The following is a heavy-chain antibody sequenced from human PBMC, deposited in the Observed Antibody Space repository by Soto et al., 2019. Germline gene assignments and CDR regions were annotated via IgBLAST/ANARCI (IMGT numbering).Heavy chain of an antibody. CDR2: INPKSRGT. J-gene: IGHJ5*02. CDR3: ARVTLKAGNWFDP. CDR1: GYTFTDYF. V-gene: IGHV1-2*02. Sequence: QVQLVQSGAEVKKPGASVKVSCKASGYTFTDYFIHWVRQAPGQGFAWMGWINPKSRGTNYAQKFQGRVTMARDTSNSTAYMELRCLRSDDTAVYYCARVTLKAGNWFDPWGQGTLVTVSS.